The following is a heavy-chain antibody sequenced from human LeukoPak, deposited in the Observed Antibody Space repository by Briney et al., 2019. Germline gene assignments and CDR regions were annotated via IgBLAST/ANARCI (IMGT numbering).Heavy chain of an antibody. J-gene: IGHJ4*02. CDR3: ARSPGYYDILTPDY. CDR1: GYTFSSHG. CDR2: ISGYNGNT. V-gene: IGHV1-18*01. D-gene: IGHD3-9*01. Sequence: ASVKVSCKTSGYTFSSHGISWVRQAPGQGLEWMGWISGYNGNTAYAPNLKGRVTMTTDTSTTTAYMELRSLRSDDTAVYYCARSPGYYDILTPDYWGQGTLVTVSS.